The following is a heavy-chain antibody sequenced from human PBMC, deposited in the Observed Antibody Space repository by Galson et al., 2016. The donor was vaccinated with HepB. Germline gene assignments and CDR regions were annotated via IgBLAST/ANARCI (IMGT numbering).Heavy chain of an antibody. CDR1: RASLNNNY. CDR3: ATLERRPSGHYYFDS. J-gene: IGHJ4*02. D-gene: IGHD3-22*01. Sequence: SETLSLTCVVYRASLNNNYWSWVRQPPGKGLEWLGEITHSGDINYNPALKSRVTMSAATSSSQFSLKMTSVTAADTAMYYCATLERRPSGHYYFDSWGQGTLVTVSS. CDR2: ITHSGDI. V-gene: IGHV4-34*01.